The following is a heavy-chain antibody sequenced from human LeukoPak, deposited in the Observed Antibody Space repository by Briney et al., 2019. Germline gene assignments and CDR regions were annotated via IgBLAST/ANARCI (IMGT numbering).Heavy chain of an antibody. CDR2: IYYSGST. V-gene: IGHV4-39*01. J-gene: IGHJ4*02. CDR1: GGSISSSSYY. CDR3: ARQVVAVIIANFDY. D-gene: IGHD3-22*01. Sequence: PSETLSLTCTVSGGSISSSSYYWGWIRQPPGKGLEWIGSIYYSGSTYYNPSLKSRVTISVDTSKNQFSLKLSSVTAADTAVYYCARQVVAVIIANFDYWGQGTLVTVSS.